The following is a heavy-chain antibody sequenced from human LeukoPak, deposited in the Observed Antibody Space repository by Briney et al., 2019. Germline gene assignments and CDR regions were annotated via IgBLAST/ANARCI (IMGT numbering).Heavy chain of an antibody. CDR1: GFTFSSYA. CDR2: ISGSGGST. D-gene: IGHD6-13*01. CDR3: AKDFVVAFLTRDPLSAAGGDY. J-gene: IGHJ4*02. V-gene: IGHV3-23*01. Sequence: GGSLRLSCAASGFTFSSYAMSWVRQAPGKGLEWVSAISGSGGSTYYADSVKGRFTISRDNSKNTLYLQMNSLRAEDTAVYYCAKDFVVAFLTRDPLSAAGGDYWGQGTLVTVSS.